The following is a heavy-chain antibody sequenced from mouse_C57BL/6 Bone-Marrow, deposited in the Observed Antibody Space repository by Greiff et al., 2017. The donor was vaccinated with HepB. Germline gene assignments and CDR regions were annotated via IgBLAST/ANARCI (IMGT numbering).Heavy chain of an antibody. D-gene: IGHD1-1*01. CDR2: IHPNSGST. J-gene: IGHJ2*01. Sequence: QVQLKQPGAELVKPGASVKLSCKASGYTFTSYWMHWVKQRPGQGLEWIGMIHPNSGSTNYNEKFKSKATLTVDKSSRPAYMQLSSLTSEDSAVYYCARKGIYYGSLDDWGQGTTLTVAS. CDR1: GYTFTSYW. CDR3: ARKGIYYGSLDD. V-gene: IGHV1-64*01.